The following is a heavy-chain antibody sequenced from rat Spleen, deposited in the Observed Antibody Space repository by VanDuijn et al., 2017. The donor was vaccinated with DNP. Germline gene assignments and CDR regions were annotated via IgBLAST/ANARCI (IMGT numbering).Heavy chain of an antibody. V-gene: IGHV1-43*01. J-gene: IGHJ3*01. CDR1: GYTFTSYY. CDR3: ASGGDGVWFAS. D-gene: IGHD1-1*01. CDR2: IYTGSGGT. Sequence: QVQLQQSGAELAKPGSSVMISCRASGYTFTSYYIAWIKQATGQGLEYIGYIYTGSGGTNYNEKFKGKATLTVAKSSSTAFIQLSSLTPDDSAVYYCASGGDGVWFASWGQGTLVTVSS.